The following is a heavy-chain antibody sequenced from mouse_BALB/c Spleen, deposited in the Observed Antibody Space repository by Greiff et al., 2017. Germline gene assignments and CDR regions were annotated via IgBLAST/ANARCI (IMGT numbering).Heavy chain of an antibody. Sequence: VQLQESGAELVKPGASVKLSCKASGYTFTSYDINWVRQRPEQGLEWIGWICPGDGSTKYNGKFKGKATLTTDKSSSTAYMQLSRLTSEDSAVYFCARFYYDYPWFAYWGQGTLVTVSA. D-gene: IGHD2-4*01. V-gene: IGHV1-85*01. J-gene: IGHJ3*01. CDR2: ICPGDGST. CDR3: ARFYYDYPWFAY. CDR1: GYTFTSYD.